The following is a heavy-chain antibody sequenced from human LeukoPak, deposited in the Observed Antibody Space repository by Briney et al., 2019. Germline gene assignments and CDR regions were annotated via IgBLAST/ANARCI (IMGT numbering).Heavy chain of an antibody. Sequence: SETLSLTCTVSGGSISTYYWSWIRQPPGKGLECIGYIYYSGSTNYNPSLKSRVTISVDTSKNQFSLKLSSVTAADTAVYYCARDRAVYGDYGGFDPWRQGTLVTVSS. D-gene: IGHD4-17*01. CDR3: ARDRAVYGDYGGFDP. CDR1: GGSISTYY. CDR2: IYYSGST. V-gene: IGHV4-59*01. J-gene: IGHJ5*02.